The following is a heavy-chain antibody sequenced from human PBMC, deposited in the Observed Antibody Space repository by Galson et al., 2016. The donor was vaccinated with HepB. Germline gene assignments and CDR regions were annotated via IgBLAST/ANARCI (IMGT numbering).Heavy chain of an antibody. CDR3: ARDKEMVEEDYYYFYMDV. Sequence: SLRLSCAASGFTFNTYSMNWVRQAPGKGLEWVSYISSSSSTLYYGDSVKGRFTISRDNAKNSLYLQMKSLRDEDTAVYYCARDKEMVEEDYYYFYMDVWGKGTTVTVSS. CDR2: ISSSSSTL. CDR1: GFTFNTYS. V-gene: IGHV3-48*02. D-gene: IGHD2-15*01. J-gene: IGHJ6*03.